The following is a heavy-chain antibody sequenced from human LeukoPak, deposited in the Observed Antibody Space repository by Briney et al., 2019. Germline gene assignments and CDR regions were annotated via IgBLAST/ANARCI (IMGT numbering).Heavy chain of an antibody. CDR2: IYHSGST. D-gene: IGHD3-16*01. V-gene: IGHV4-38-2*02. CDR3: ARDRGEGTDY. CDR1: GYSIGSGYY. Sequence: PSETLSLTCTVSGYSIGSGYYWGWIRQPPGKGLEWIGSIYHSGSTYYNPSLKSRVTISVDTSKNQFSLKLSSVTAADTAVYYCARDRGEGTDYWGQGTLVTVSS. J-gene: IGHJ4*02.